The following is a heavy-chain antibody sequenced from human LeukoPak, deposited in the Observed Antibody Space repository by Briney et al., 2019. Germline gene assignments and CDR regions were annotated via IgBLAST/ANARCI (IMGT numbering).Heavy chain of an antibody. CDR1: GYTFTSYD. Sequence: ASVKVSCKASGYTFTSYDINWVRKATGQGLEWMGWMNPDSGNTGYAQKFQGRVTMTRNTSISTAYMELSSLRSEDTAVYYCARGSGYYYYYYYMDVWGKGTTVTVSS. V-gene: IGHV1-8*01. J-gene: IGHJ6*03. D-gene: IGHD3-22*01. CDR2: MNPDSGNT. CDR3: ARGSGYYYYYYYMDV.